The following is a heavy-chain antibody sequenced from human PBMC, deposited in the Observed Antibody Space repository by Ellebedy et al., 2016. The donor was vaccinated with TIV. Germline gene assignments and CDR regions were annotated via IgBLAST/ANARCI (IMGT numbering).Heavy chain of an antibody. D-gene: IGHD3-10*01. CDR2: VSAYSGNT. CDR3: ARYSGTGTYYRNGMDV. V-gene: IGHV1-18*01. J-gene: IGHJ6*02. CDR1: GYTFIDYG. Sequence: ASVKVSCKSSGYTFIDYGVTWVRQAPGQGLDWMGWVSAYSGNTNYAENLQGRVTMTTDTSTDTAYMELRSLRSDDTAVYFCARYSGTGTYYRNGMDVWGQGTTVTVSS.